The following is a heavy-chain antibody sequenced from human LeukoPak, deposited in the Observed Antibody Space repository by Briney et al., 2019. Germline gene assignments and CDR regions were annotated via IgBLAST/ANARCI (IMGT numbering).Heavy chain of an antibody. J-gene: IGHJ6*02. CDR1: GFTVSSNY. D-gene: IGHD5-24*01. Sequence: GGSLRLSCAASGFTVSSNYMSWVRQAPGKGLEWVSLIYSGGSTYYADSVKGRFTISRDNSKNTLYLQMNSLRAEDTAVYYCASRDKGYYYGMDVWGQGTTVTVSS. CDR2: IYSGGST. CDR3: ASRDKGYYYGMDV. V-gene: IGHV3-66*01.